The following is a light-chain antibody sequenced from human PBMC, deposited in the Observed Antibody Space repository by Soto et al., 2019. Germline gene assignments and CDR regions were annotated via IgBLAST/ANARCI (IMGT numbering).Light chain of an antibody. CDR3: QQYSRHWT. CDR2: DAS. J-gene: IGKJ1*01. Sequence: DIQMTQSPSTLSASVGDRVTITCRASQNINRWLAWYQRKPGKAPMLLIYDASSLQSGAPSRFSGSGSGTESTLTISRLQPDDFATYYCQQYSRHWTFGQGTKVDIK. V-gene: IGKV1-5*01. CDR1: QNINRW.